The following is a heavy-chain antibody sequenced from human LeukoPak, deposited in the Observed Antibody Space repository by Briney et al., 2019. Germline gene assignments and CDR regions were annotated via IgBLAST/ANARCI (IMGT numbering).Heavy chain of an antibody. CDR2: IYYSGST. D-gene: IGHD6-19*01. Sequence: PSEALSLTCTVSGGSISSGSYYWGWIRQPPGKGLEWIGSIYYSGSTYYNPSLKSRVTISVDTSKNQFSLKLSSVTAADTAVYYCAAVAAKIWYFDLWGRGTLVTVSS. CDR1: GGSISSGSYY. J-gene: IGHJ2*01. CDR3: AAVAAKIWYFDL. V-gene: IGHV4-39*07.